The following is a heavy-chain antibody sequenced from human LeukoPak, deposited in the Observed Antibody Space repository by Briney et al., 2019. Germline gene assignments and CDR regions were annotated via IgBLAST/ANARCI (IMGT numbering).Heavy chain of an antibody. CDR2: INPHSGVT. Sequence: ASVKVSCKASGYTFTSYGISWVRQAPGQGLEWMGWINPHSGVTNYAQKFQGRVTMTRDTSISTAYMELYRLTSDDTAVFYCASYGSGSYNSFYGMDVWGQGTTVTVSS. D-gene: IGHD3-10*01. V-gene: IGHV1-2*02. CDR1: GYTFTSYG. CDR3: ASYGSGSYNSFYGMDV. J-gene: IGHJ6*02.